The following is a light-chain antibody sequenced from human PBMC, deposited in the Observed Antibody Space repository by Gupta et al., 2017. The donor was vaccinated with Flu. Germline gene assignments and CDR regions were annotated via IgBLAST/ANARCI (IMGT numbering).Light chain of an antibody. CDR3: LQYGSSPRT. CDR1: QSVSSSY. V-gene: IGKV3-20*01. Sequence: IVLTQSPGTLSLSPGERATLSCRASQSVSSSYLAWYQQKPGQAPRLLIYGASSRATGIPDRFSGSGSGTDFALTISILEPEDFSVYYCLQYGSSPRTFGQGTKVAIK. J-gene: IGKJ1*01. CDR2: GAS.